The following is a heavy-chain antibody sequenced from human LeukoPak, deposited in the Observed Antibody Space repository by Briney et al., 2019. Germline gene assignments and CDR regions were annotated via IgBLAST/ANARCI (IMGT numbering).Heavy chain of an antibody. CDR3: ARGDYYYYYMDV. V-gene: IGHV4-59*01. Sequence: SETLSLTCDVSGGSISSYHWSWIRKPPGKGLEWIGYIYYSGSTNYNPSLKSRVTISVDTSKNQFSLNLSSVTAADTAMYYCARGDYYYYYMDVWGKGTTVTVSS. CDR1: GGSISSYH. CDR2: IYYSGST. J-gene: IGHJ6*03.